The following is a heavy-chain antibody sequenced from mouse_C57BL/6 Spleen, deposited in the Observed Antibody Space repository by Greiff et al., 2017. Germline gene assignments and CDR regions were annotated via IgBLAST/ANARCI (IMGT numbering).Heavy chain of an antibody. CDR1: GFSLTSYA. D-gene: IGHD1-1*01. CDR3: SRPSTVPYYYAMDY. V-gene: IGHV2-9-1*01. J-gene: IGHJ4*01. CDR2: IWTGGGT. Sequence: VKVVESGPGLVAPSQRLSITCTVSGFSLTSYAISWVRQPPGKGLEWLGVIWTGGGTNYNSALKSRLSISKDNTKSQVFLKMNSPQTDDTARYYCSRPSTVPYYYAMDYWGQGTSVTVSS.